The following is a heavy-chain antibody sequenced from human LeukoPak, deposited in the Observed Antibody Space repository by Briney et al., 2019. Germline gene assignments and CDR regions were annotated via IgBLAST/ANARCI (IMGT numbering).Heavy chain of an antibody. Sequence: GGSLRLSCAASGFTFSSYWMSWVRQAPGKGLEWVANIKQDGSEKYYVGSVKGRFTISRDNAKNSLYLQMNSLRAEDTAVYYCARGQVIAVAGTFDYWGQGTLVTVSS. CDR1: GFTFSSYW. V-gene: IGHV3-7*01. CDR2: IKQDGSEK. D-gene: IGHD6-19*01. J-gene: IGHJ4*02. CDR3: ARGQVIAVAGTFDY.